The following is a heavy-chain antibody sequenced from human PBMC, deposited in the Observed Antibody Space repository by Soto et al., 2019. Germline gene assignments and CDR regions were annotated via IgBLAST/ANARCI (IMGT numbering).Heavy chain of an antibody. CDR1: GFTFSAYY. J-gene: IGHJ4*02. D-gene: IGHD6-13*01. CDR3: ARVRGAAADYFAF. CDR2: ISSSTSHT. V-gene: IGHV3-11*05. Sequence: QVQLVESGGGLVKPGGSLRLSCAVSGFTFSAYYMNWIRQAPGKGLEWVSYISSSTSHTNYADSVNGRITNFGDNAKNSLFLQMNRLRAEDTAVYYCARVRGAAADYFAFWGQGTLVTVSS.